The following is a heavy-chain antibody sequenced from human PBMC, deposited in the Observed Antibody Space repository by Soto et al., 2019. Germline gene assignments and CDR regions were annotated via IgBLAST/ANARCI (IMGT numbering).Heavy chain of an antibody. CDR1: GGTFSSYA. CDR3: ARGEDYEDRSGYLTPRFDF. CDR2: VIPVFGTA. J-gene: IGHJ4*01. V-gene: IGHV1-69*01. Sequence: QVQLVQSGAEVKKPGSSVKVSCTASGGTFSSYAISWVRQAPGQGLEWMGGVIPVFGTANYAQTFQGRVTITADESKITAYLRQSRVRAEDTAVYYCARGEDYEDRSGYLTPRFDFWGHGTLVTVAS. D-gene: IGHD3-22*01.